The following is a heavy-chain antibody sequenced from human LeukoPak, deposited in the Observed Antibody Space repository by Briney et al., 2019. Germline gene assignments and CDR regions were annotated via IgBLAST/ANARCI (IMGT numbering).Heavy chain of an antibody. V-gene: IGHV4-59*01. CDR1: GVSISGYS. Sequence: SQTLSLTCTVSGVSISGYSWSWIRQPPGKGLEWIGYIYYIGNTNYKPSLTSRDTISVDTSQNTLSPKLRSLTAADTAVYYCARDRVVPAAMFYYYYMDVWGKGTTVTVSS. D-gene: IGHD2-2*01. CDR2: IYYIGNT. J-gene: IGHJ6*03. CDR3: ARDRVVPAAMFYYYYMDV.